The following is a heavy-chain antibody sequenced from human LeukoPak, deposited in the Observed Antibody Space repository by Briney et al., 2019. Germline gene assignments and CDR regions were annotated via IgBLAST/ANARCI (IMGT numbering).Heavy chain of an antibody. CDR2: ISSSGSTI. CDR3: ARDRGYYALGYYYYYMDV. J-gene: IGHJ6*03. D-gene: IGHD3-22*01. CDR1: GFTFSGYY. V-gene: IGHV3-11*01. Sequence: GGSLRLSCAASGFTFSGYYMSWIRQAPGKGLEWVSYISSSGSTIYYADSVKGRFTISRDNAKNSLYLQMNSLRAEDTAVYYCARDRGYYALGYYYYYMDVWGKGTTVTVSS.